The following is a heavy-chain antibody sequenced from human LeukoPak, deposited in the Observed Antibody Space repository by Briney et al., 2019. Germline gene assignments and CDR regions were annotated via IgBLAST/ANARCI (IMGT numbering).Heavy chain of an antibody. J-gene: IGHJ6*03. D-gene: IGHD1-26*01. CDR2: ISYDGTHT. CDR3: ATNMVGATPWVYFYYMDV. CDR1: GFSFSDYT. V-gene: IGHV3-30*03. Sequence: PGGSLRLSCAASGFSFSDYTMHWVRQSPGKGLEWLAVISYDGTHTNYAASVKGRFTISRDNSRNTVYLEMGSLRTEDAAVYHCATNMVGATPWVYFYYMDVWGKGTAVIVSS.